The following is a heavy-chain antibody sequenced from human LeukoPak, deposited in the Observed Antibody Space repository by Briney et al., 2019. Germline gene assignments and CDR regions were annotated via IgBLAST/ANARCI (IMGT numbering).Heavy chain of an antibody. Sequence: PGGSLRLSCAASGFTFSSYAMSWVRQAPGKGLEWVSAISGSGGGTYYADSVKGRFTISRDNSKNTLYLQMNSLRAEDAAVYYCAKGDSYGYVGGFDYWGQGTLVTVSS. D-gene: IGHD5-18*01. CDR1: GFTFSSYA. V-gene: IGHV3-23*01. CDR2: ISGSGGGT. CDR3: AKGDSYGYVGGFDY. J-gene: IGHJ4*02.